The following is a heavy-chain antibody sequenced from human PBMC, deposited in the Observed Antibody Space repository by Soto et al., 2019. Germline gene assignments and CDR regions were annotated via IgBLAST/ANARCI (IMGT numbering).Heavy chain of an antibody. CDR3: ARNKGDYEVC. CDR1: GSTFSSYE. D-gene: IGHD4-17*01. J-gene: IGHJ4*02. Sequence: PGGSLRLSCVASGSTFSSYEMNWVRQAPGKGLEWVSYISEGGGTIHYAGSVKGRFTISRNNAKNSLYLQMNSLRAEDTATYCCARNKGDYEVCWGQGTLVTVSS. CDR2: ISEGGGTI. V-gene: IGHV3-48*03.